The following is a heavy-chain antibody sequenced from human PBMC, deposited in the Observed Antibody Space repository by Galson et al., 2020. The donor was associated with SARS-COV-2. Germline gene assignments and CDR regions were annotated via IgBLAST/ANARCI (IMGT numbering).Heavy chain of an antibody. V-gene: IGHV4-61*02. CDR2: IYTSGST. CDR1: GGSISSGSYY. D-gene: IGHD4-17*01. J-gene: IGHJ6*03. Sequence: SETLSLTCTVSGGSISSGSYYWSWIRQPAGKGLEWIGRIYTSGSTNYNPSLKSRVTISVDTSKNQFSLKLSSVTAADTAVYYCASQTTSAYYYYYMDVWGKGTPVPISS. CDR3: ASQTTSAYYYYYMDV.